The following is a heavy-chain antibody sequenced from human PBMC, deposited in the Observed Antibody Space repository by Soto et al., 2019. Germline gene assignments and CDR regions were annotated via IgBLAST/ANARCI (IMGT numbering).Heavy chain of an antibody. Sequence: QVQLVESGGGVVQPGRSLRLSCAASGFTFSSYGMHWVRQAPGKGLEWVAVISYDGSNKYYADSVKGRFTISRDNSKNTLYVQMNSLRAEDTAVYYCGGVTATYYYYGMDVWGQGTTVTVSS. CDR2: ISYDGSNK. D-gene: IGHD2-21*02. V-gene: IGHV3-30*03. J-gene: IGHJ6*02. CDR1: GFTFSSYG. CDR3: GGVTATYYYYGMDV.